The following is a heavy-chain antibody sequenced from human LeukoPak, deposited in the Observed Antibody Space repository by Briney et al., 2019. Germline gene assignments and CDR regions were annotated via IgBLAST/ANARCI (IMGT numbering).Heavy chain of an antibody. V-gene: IGHV4-39*01. Sequence: SETLSLTCTVSGGSISTYYWSWIRQPPGKGLEWIGSIYYSGSTYYNPSLKSRVTISVDTSKNQFPLKLSSVTAADMAVYYCARSSQSIVVVPAANNWFDPWGQGTLVTVSS. CDR1: GGSISTYY. J-gene: IGHJ5*02. CDR3: ARSSQSIVVVPAANNWFDP. CDR2: IYYSGST. D-gene: IGHD2-2*01.